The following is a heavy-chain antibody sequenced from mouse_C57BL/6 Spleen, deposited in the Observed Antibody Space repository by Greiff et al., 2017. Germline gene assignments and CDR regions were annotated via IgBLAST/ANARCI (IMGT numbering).Heavy chain of an antibody. CDR3: ARDMAGRMGY. D-gene: IGHD6-1*01. V-gene: IGHV5-4*01. J-gene: IGHJ4*01. CDR1: GFTFSSYA. Sequence: EVQRVESGGGLVKPGGSLKLSCAASGFTFSSYAMSWVRQTPEKRLEWVATISDGGSYTYYPDNVKGRFTISRDNAKNNLYLQMSHLKSEDTAMYYCARDMAGRMGYWGQGTSVTVSS. CDR2: ISDGGSYT.